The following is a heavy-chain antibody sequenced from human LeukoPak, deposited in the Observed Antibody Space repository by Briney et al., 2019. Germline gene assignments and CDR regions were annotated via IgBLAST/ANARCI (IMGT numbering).Heavy chain of an antibody. D-gene: IGHD2-2*01. CDR2: ISSSSSYI. V-gene: IGHV3-21*01. CDR3: ARDDEGYCSSTSCLDDAFDI. J-gene: IGHJ3*02. CDR1: GFTFSSYS. Sequence: PGGSLRLSCAASGFTFSSYSMNWVRQAPGKGLEWVSSISSSSSYIYYADSVKGRFTISRDNAKNSLYLQMNSLRAEDTAVYYCARDDEGYCSSTSCLDDAFDIWGQGTMVTVSS.